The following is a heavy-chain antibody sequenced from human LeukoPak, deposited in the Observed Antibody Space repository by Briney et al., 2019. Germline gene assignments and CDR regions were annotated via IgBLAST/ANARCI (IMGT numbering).Heavy chain of an antibody. J-gene: IGHJ3*02. CDR3: AKGSRHLWRNDAFDI. CDR1: GFTFSSYG. D-gene: IGHD5-18*01. V-gene: IGHV3-30*18. CDR2: ISYDGSNK. Sequence: GRSLRLSCAASGFTFSSYGMHWVRQAPGKGLEWVAVISYDGSNKYYADSVKGRFTISRDNSKNTLYLQMNSLRAEDTAVYYCAKGSRHLWRNDAFDIWGQGTMVTVSS.